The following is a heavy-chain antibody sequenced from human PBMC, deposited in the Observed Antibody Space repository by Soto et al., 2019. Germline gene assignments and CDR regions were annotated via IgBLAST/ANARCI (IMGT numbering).Heavy chain of an antibody. J-gene: IGHJ3*02. Sequence: EVQLVESGGGLVKPGGSLRLSCAASGFTFSNAWMSWVRQAPGKGLEWVGRIKSKTDGGTTDYAAPVKGRFTISRDDSKNTLYLQMNSLKTEDTAVYYCITDIRPLLWFGEPLSDAFDIWGQGTMVTVSS. CDR1: GFTFSNAW. CDR2: IKSKTDGGTT. V-gene: IGHV3-15*01. CDR3: ITDIRPLLWFGEPLSDAFDI. D-gene: IGHD3-10*01.